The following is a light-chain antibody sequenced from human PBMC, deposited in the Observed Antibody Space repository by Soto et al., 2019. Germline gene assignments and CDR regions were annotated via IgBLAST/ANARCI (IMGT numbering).Light chain of an antibody. CDR1: QSISSY. CDR3: QQSYSSWWT. V-gene: IGKV1-39*01. Sequence: IQMTQSPSSLSASVGDRVTITCRASQSISSYLNWYQQKPGKAPKLLIYAASSLQSGVPSRFSGSGSGTDFTLTISSLQREDFATYYCQQSYSSWWTFGQGTKVDIK. J-gene: IGKJ1*01. CDR2: AAS.